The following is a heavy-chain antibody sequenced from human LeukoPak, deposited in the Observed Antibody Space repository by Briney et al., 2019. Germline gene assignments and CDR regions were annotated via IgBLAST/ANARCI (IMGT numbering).Heavy chain of an antibody. J-gene: IGHJ4*02. CDR1: GGSFSGYY. D-gene: IGHD3-16*01. CDR2: INHSGST. CDR3: ARGGGRLDY. Sequence: LETLSLTCAVYGGSFSGYYWSWIRQPPGKGLEWIGEINHSGSTNYNPSLKSRVTISVDTSKNQFSLKLTSVTAADTAVYYCARGGGRLDYWGQGALVTVSS. V-gene: IGHV4-34*01.